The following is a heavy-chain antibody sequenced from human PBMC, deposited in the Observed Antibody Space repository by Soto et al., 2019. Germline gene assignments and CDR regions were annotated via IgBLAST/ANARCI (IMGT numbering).Heavy chain of an antibody. J-gene: IGHJ6*02. V-gene: IGHV2-5*02. CDR2: IYWDDDK. D-gene: IGHD3-10*01. CDR1: GFSLSTSGVG. CDR3: ARLELGARGSGSPGGMDG. Sequence: QITLKESGPTLVKPTQTLTLTCTFSGFSLSTSGVGVGWIRQPPGKALEWLALIYWDDDKRYSPSLKSRLTIDKDNPKNPVVLTMTNMGPVDTATYYCARLELGARGSGSPGGMDGWGQGTTVTVSS.